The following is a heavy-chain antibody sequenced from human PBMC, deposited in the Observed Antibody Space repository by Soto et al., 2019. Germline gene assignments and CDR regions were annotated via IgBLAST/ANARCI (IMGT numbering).Heavy chain of an antibody. J-gene: IGHJ2*01. Sequence: SETLSLTCAVYGGSFSGYYWSWIRQPPGKGLEWIGEINHSGSTNYNPSLKSRVTISVDTSKNQFSLKLSSVTAADTAVYYCARVPGDYDFWSGYYIWYFDLWGRGTLVTVSS. CDR1: GGSFSGYY. CDR3: ARVPGDYDFWSGYYIWYFDL. D-gene: IGHD3-3*01. CDR2: INHSGST. V-gene: IGHV4-34*01.